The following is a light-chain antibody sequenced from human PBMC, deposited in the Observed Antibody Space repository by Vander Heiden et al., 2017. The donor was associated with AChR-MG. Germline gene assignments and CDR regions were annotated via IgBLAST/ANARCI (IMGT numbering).Light chain of an antibody. J-gene: IGKJ5*01. Sequence: DIQMTQSPSSLSASVGDRVTITCQASQDISNYLNWYQQKPGKAPKLLIYDASNLETGVPSRFGGSGSGTDFTFTISILQPEDIAKYYCQQDDNLPITFGKGTRVEIK. CDR2: DAS. CDR3: QQDDNLPIT. V-gene: IGKV1-33*01. CDR1: QDISNY.